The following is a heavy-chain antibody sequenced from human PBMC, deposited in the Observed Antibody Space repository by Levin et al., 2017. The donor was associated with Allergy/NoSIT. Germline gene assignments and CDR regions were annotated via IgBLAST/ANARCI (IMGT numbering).Heavy chain of an antibody. Sequence: ASVKVSCKASGYTFTSYGISWVRQAPGQGLEWMGWISAYNGNTNYAQKLQGRVTMTTDTSTSTAYMELRSLRSDDTAVYYCARDPERFLEWERWFDPWGQGTLVTVSS. CDR1: GYTFTSYG. D-gene: IGHD3-3*01. V-gene: IGHV1-18*01. J-gene: IGHJ5*02. CDR2: ISAYNGNT. CDR3: ARDPERFLEWERWFDP.